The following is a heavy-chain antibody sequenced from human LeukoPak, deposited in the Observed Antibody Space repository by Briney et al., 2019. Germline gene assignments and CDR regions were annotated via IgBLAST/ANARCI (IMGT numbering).Heavy chain of an antibody. D-gene: IGHD3-10*01. CDR1: GFTFSTYW. CDR2: INSDGSTT. V-gene: IGHV3-74*01. CDR3: ARVFSGPGGYYFDY. Sequence: GGSLRLSCAVSGFTFSTYWMHWVRQAPGKGLVWVSRINSDGSTTTYADSVKGRFTISRDNAKNTLYLQMSSLRAEDTAVYYCARVFSGPGGYYFDYWGQGTLVTVSS. J-gene: IGHJ4*02.